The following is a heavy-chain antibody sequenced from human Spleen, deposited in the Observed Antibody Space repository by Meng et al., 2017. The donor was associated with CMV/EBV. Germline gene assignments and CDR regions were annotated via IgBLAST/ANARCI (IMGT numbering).Heavy chain of an antibody. CDR2: LYYTGST. Sequence: GSLRLSCTVSGGPISSSSYYWGWIRQPPGKGLEWIGSLYYTGSTSYNPSLKSRVTISVDTTRNQFSLKLSSVAAADTAVYYCARVILWFGETIDYWGQGTLVTVSS. CDR3: ARVILWFGETIDY. J-gene: IGHJ4*02. D-gene: IGHD3-10*01. V-gene: IGHV4-39*07. CDR1: GGPISSSSYY.